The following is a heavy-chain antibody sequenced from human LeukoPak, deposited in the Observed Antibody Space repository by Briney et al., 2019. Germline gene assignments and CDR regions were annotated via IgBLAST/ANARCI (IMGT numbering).Heavy chain of an antibody. D-gene: IGHD3-10*01. V-gene: IGHV3-74*01. Sequence: GGSLRLSCEASGFTLSSYWMHWVRQAPGKGLVWVSRINSDGSSTSYADSVKGRFTIPRDNAKNTLYLQMNSLRAEDTAVYYCAELTSMVEQYWGQGTLVTVCS. J-gene: IGHJ4*02. CDR2: INSDGSST. CDR1: GFTLSSYW. CDR3: AELTSMVEQY.